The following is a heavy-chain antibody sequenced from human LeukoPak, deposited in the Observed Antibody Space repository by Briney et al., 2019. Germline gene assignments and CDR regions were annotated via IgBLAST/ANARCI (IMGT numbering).Heavy chain of an antibody. CDR1: GGSISSGSYY. J-gene: IGHJ4*02. V-gene: IGHV4-31*03. CDR2: IYYSGST. D-gene: IGHD4-17*01. Sequence: SQTLSLTCTVSGGSISSGSYYWSWIRQHPGKGLEWIGYIYYSGSTYYNLSLKSRVTISVDTSKNQFSLKLSSVTAADTAVYYCARADYGDYVGYWGQGTLVTVSS. CDR3: ARADYGDYVGY.